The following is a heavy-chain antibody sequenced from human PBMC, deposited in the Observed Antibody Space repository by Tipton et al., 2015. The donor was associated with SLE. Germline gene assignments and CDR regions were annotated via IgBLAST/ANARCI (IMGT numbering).Heavy chain of an antibody. Sequence: TLSLTCAVYGGSFSGYYCSWIRQPPGKGLEWIGEINHSGGTNYNPSLKSRVTISVDTSKNQFSLKLSSVTAADTAVYYCAREAPGIAAAGRGYFQHWGQGTLVTVSS. CDR1: GGSFSGYY. D-gene: IGHD6-13*01. CDR3: AREAPGIAAAGRGYFQH. V-gene: IGHV4-34*01. J-gene: IGHJ1*01. CDR2: INHSGGT.